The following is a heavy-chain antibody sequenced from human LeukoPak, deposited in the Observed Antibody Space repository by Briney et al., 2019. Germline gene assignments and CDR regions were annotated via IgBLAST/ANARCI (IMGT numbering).Heavy chain of an antibody. CDR1: EFTYG. CDR2: ISSSGSNT. D-gene: IGHD1-20*01. J-gene: IGHJ4*02. CDR3: AKKMSITAASQVDY. Sequence: GGSLRLSCAASEFTYGMNWVRQAPGKGLECVSAISSSGSNTYYADSVKGRFTISRDNSKNTLYLQMNSLRAEDTAVYYCAKKMSITAASQVDYWGQGTLVTVSS. V-gene: IGHV3-23*01.